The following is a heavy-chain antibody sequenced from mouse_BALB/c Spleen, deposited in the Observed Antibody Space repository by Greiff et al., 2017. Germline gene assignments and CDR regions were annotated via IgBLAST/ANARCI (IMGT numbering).Heavy chain of an antibody. CDR3: ARGGTMGTWFAY. J-gene: IGHJ3*01. D-gene: IGHD1-1*02. CDR2: ISCYNGAT. CDR1: GYSFTGYY. V-gene: IGHV1S34*01. Sequence: LVKTGASVKISCKASGYSFTGYYMHWVKQSHVKSLEWIGYISCYNGATSYNQKFKGKATFTVDTSSSTAYMQFNSLTSEDSAVYYCARGGTMGTWFAYWGQGTLVTVSA.